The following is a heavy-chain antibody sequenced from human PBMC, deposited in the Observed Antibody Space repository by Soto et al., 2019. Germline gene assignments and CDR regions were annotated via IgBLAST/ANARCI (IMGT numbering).Heavy chain of an antibody. CDR2: IWHDGINE. D-gene: IGHD3-10*01. J-gene: IGHJ4*02. Sequence: VESGGGVVQPGRSLRLSCAVSGFTFSDYGMYWVRQAPGKGLEWVALIWHDGINEFYADSVKGRFTISRDISKNTLYLQMNSLRPEDTSVYYCAKSRGDGYKWGLGLDYWGQGTLVNVSS. CDR1: GFTFSDYG. CDR3: AKSRGDGYKWGLGLDY. V-gene: IGHV3-33*03.